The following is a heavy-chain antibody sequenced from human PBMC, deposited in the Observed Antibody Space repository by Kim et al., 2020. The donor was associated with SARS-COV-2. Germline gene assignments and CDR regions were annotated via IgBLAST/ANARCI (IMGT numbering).Heavy chain of an antibody. CDR3: ARQTFRRAARSGNYFDY. D-gene: IGHD3-10*01. J-gene: IGHJ4*02. CDR1: GGSFSGYY. Sequence: SETLSLTCAVYGGSFSGYYWSWIRQPPGKGLEWIGEINHSGSTNYNPSLKSRVTISVDTSKNQFSLKLSSVTAADTAVYYCARQTFRRAARSGNYFDYWGQGTLVTVSS. V-gene: IGHV4-34*01. CDR2: INHSGST.